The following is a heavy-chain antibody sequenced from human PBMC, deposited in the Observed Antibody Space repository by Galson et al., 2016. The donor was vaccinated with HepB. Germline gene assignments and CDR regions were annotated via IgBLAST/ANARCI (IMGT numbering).Heavy chain of an antibody. V-gene: IGHV3-43*02. J-gene: IGHJ4*02. CDR2: ISGAGGGT. CDR1: GFTFDDYA. CDR3: AKGDGGYYLVVDS. D-gene: IGHD4-17*01. Sequence: SLRLSCAASGFTFDDYAMHWVRQVPGKGLEWVSLISGAGGGTYYADSVKGRFTISRDNSKTSLYLQMNTLRTEGTALYYCAKGDGGYYLVVDSWGQGTLVTVSS.